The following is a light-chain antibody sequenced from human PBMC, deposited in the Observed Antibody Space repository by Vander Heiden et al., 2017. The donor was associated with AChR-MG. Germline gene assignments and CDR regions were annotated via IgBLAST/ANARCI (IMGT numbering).Light chain of an antibody. CDR2: AAF. J-gene: IGKJ2*01. Sequence: DIQMTQSPSSLSASVGDRVTITCRASQSISNYLNWYQQKPGKAPKLLIYAAFSLQSGVPSRFSGSGSGTDFTLTISGLQPADFATYYCQQRYSTPRTFGQRTKLEIK. CDR3: QQRYSTPRT. V-gene: IGKV1-39*01. CDR1: QSISNY.